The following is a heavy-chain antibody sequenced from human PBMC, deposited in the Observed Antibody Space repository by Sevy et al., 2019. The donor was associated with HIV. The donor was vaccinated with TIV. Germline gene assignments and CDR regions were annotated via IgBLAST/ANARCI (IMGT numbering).Heavy chain of an antibody. Sequence: ASVKVSCKASGGTFSSYAISWVRQAPGQGLEWMGGIIPIFGTANYGQKFQGRVTITADESTSTAYMELSSLRSEDTAVYYCARTYYYDSSGSDHDAFDIWGQGTMVTVSS. CDR2: IIPIFGTA. CDR3: ARTYYYDSSGSDHDAFDI. V-gene: IGHV1-69*13. D-gene: IGHD3-22*01. J-gene: IGHJ3*02. CDR1: GGTFSSYA.